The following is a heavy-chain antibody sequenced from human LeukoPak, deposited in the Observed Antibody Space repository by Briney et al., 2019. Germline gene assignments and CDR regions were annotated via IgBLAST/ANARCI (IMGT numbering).Heavy chain of an antibody. V-gene: IGHV4-39*01. Sequence: PSETLSLTCTVSGGSISSSSYYWGWIRQPPGKGLEWIGSIYYSGSTYYNPSLKSRVTLSVDTSKNQFSLKLSSVTAADTAVYYCASYPKEQLVYYYMDVWGKGTTVTVSS. CDR2: IYYSGST. D-gene: IGHD6-6*01. J-gene: IGHJ6*03. CDR1: GGSISSSSYY. CDR3: ASYPKEQLVYYYMDV.